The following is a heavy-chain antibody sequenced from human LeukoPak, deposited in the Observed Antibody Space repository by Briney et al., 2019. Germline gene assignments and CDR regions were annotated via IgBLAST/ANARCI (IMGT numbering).Heavy chain of an antibody. D-gene: IGHD3-22*01. V-gene: IGHV3-21*01. CDR1: GFTFSSYS. J-gene: IGHJ4*02. CDR2: ISSSSSYI. Sequence: GGSLRLSCAASGFTFSSYSMNWVRQAPGKGLERVSSISSSSSYIYYADSVKGRFTISRDNAKNSLYLQMNSLRAEDTAVYYCARQTYYDSSGYYSPYWGQGTLVTVSS. CDR3: ARQTYYDSSGYYSPY.